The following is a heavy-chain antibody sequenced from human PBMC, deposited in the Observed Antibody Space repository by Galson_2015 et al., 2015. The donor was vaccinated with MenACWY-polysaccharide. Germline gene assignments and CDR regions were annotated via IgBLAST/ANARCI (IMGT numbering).Heavy chain of an antibody. V-gene: IGHV3-9*01. CDR3: AKDNRRYCSSTSCYTGFDY. J-gene: IGHJ4*02. D-gene: IGHD2-2*02. CDR1: GFTFDDYA. CDR2: ISWNSGSI. Sequence: SLRLSCAASGFTFDDYAMHWARQAPGKGLEWVSGISWNSGSIGYADSVKGRFTISRDNAKNSLYLQMNSLRAEGTALYYCAKDNRRYCSSTSCYTGFDYWGLGTLVTVSS.